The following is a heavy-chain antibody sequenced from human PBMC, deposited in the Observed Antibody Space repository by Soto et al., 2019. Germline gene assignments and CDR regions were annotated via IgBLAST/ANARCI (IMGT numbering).Heavy chain of an antibody. D-gene: IGHD3-16*01. J-gene: IGHJ5*02. CDR3: ARDWTVAVRNEISFGWFDP. Sequence: ASVKVSCKVSGYTLTELSMHWVRQAPGKGLEWMGGFDPEDGETIYAQKFQGRVTMTEDTSTDTAYMELSSLRSEDTAVYYRARDWTVAVRNEISFGWFDPWGQGTLVTVSS. CDR2: FDPEDGET. CDR1: GYTLTELS. V-gene: IGHV1-24*01.